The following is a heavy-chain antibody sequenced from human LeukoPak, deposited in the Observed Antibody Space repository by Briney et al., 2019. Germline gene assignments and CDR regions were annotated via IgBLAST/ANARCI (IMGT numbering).Heavy chain of an antibody. Sequence: ASVKVSCKASGYTFTGYYMHWVRQAPGQGLEWMGWINPNSGGTNYAQKFQGRVTMTRDTSISTAYMELSRLRSDDTAVYYCARVIAARRGALDYWGQGTLVTVSS. J-gene: IGHJ4*02. CDR2: INPNSGGT. CDR1: GYTFTGYY. D-gene: IGHD6-6*01. CDR3: ARVIAARRGALDY. V-gene: IGHV1-2*02.